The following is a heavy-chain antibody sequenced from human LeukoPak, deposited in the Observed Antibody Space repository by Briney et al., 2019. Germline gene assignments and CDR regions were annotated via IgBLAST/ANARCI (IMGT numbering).Heavy chain of an antibody. CDR1: GFTFSSYA. Sequence: GGSLRLSCAASGFTFSSYAMSWVRQAPGKGLEWVSAISGSGDSTYYADSVKGRFTISRDNSKNTLYLQMNSLRAEDTAVYYCAKDPLYSGSYYFDYWGQGTLVTVSS. J-gene: IGHJ4*02. V-gene: IGHV3-23*01. CDR2: ISGSGDST. CDR3: AKDPLYSGSYYFDY. D-gene: IGHD1-26*01.